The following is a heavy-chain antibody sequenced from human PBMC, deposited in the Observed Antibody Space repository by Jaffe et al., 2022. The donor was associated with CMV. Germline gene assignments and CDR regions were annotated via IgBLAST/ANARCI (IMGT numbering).Heavy chain of an antibody. V-gene: IGHV3-9*01. Sequence: EVQLVESGGGLVQPGRSLRLSCAASGFTFDDYAMHWVRQAPGKGLEWVSGISWNSGSIGYADSVKGRFTISRDNAKNSLYLQMNSLRAEDTALYYCARQWLVRYPLDYWGQGTLVTVSS. CDR2: ISWNSGSI. J-gene: IGHJ4*02. D-gene: IGHD6-19*01. CDR3: ARQWLVRYPLDY. CDR1: GFTFDDYA.